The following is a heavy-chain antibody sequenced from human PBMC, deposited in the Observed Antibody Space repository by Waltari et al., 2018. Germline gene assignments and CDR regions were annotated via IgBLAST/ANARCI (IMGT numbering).Heavy chain of an antibody. J-gene: IGHJ4*02. V-gene: IGHV3-23*01. CDR2: ISGSGGST. CDR3: AKGIAARHTLFDY. D-gene: IGHD6-6*01. Sequence: EVQLLESGGGLVQPGVCLRLSCSASGFTLSSVAMSWVRQAPGKGLEWVSAISGSGGSTYYADSVKGRFTISRDNSKNTLYLQMNSLRAEDTAVYYCAKGIAARHTLFDYWGQGTLVTVSS. CDR1: GFTLSSVA.